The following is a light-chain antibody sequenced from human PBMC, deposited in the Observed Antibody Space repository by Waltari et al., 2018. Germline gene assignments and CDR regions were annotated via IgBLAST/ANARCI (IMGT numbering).Light chain of an antibody. CDR1: QSISTF. CDR2: AAS. CDR3: QQSYSIPYT. Sequence: DIQMAQSPSSLSASVGDRVTITCRTSQSISTFLNWYQQKPGKGPTLLIYAASSLQYGVPPRFSGSGSGTDFTLTIKSLQPEDFATYYCQQSYSIPYTFGPGTKLEIK. J-gene: IGKJ2*01. V-gene: IGKV1-39*01.